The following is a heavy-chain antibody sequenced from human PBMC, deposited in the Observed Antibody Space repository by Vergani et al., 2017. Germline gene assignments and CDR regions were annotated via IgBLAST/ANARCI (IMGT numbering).Heavy chain of an antibody. CDR2: TYYRSKWYN. D-gene: IGHD2-2*01. V-gene: IGHV6-1*01. J-gene: IGHJ6*02. Sequence: QVQLQQSGPGLVKPSQTLSLTCAISGDSVSSNSAAWNWIRQSPSRGLEWLGRTYYRSKWYNDYAVSVKSRITINPDTSKNQFSLQLNSVTPEDTAVYYCARGGIVVPAATYYYYYYGMDVWGQGTTVTVSS. CDR3: ARGGIVVPAATYYYYYYGMDV. CDR1: GDSVSSNSAA.